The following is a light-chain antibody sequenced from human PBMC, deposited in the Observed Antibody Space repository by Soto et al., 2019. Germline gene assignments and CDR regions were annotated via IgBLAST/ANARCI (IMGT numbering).Light chain of an antibody. J-gene: IGKJ1*01. CDR1: QSVSSN. CDR2: GAS. Sequence: EIVMTQSPATLSVSPGERATLSCRASQSVSSNLAWYQQKPGQAPRLLIYGASTRATGIPARFSGSGSGTEFTLTISSLQSEDFALYYCQQYNNWPTWTVGQGTKLDSK. CDR3: QQYNNWPTWT. V-gene: IGKV3-15*01.